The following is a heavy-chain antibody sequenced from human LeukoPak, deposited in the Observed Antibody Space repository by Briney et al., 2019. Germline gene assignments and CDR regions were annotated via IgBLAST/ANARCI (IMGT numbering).Heavy chain of an antibody. V-gene: IGHV4-34*01. Sequence: PSETLSLTCAVYGGSFSGYYWSWIRQPPGTGLEWIGEINHSGSTNYNPSLKSRVTISVDTSKNQFSLKLSSVTAADTAVYYCAELYDSSGYYVDYWGQGTLVTVSS. CDR2: INHSGST. CDR1: GGSFSGYY. J-gene: IGHJ4*02. CDR3: AELYDSSGYYVDY. D-gene: IGHD3-22*01.